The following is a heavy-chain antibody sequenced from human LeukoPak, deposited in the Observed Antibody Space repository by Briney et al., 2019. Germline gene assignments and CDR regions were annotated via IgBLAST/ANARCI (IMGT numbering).Heavy chain of an antibody. Sequence: SETLSLTCTVSGGSISSSSYYWGWIRQPPGKGLEWIGSIYYSGSSSYYNPSLKSRVTISVDTSKNQFSLKLSSVTAADTAVYYCARHGRAALELFDFWGQGTLVTVSS. D-gene: IGHD1-7*01. CDR3: ARHGRAALELFDF. J-gene: IGHJ4*02. V-gene: IGHV4-39*01. CDR1: GGSISSSSYY. CDR2: IYYSGSSS.